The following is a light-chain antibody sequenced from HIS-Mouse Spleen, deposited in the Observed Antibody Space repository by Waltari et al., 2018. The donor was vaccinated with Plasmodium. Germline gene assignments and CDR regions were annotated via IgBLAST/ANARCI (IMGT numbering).Light chain of an antibody. Sequence: EIVLTQSPGTLSLSPGERATLSCRASQSVSSSYLAWYQQKPGPPPRLLILVSSSRAPDIPDMFRGSGSETYFTLTISRLEPEDVAVYYCQQYGSSPLTFGQGTRLEIK. CDR2: VSS. J-gene: IGKJ5*01. CDR3: QQYGSSPLT. CDR1: QSVSSSY. V-gene: IGKV3-20*01.